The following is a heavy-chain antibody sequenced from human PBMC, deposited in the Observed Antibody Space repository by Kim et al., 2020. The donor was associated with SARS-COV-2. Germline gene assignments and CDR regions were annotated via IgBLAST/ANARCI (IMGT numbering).Heavy chain of an antibody. Sequence: ANTYYADSVKGRFTMSRDNSKNTLYRQMNSLRAEDTAVYYCAKYLGGSFDYWGQGTLVTVSS. CDR3: AKYLGGSFDY. V-gene: IGHV3-23*01. CDR2: ANT. J-gene: IGHJ4*02. D-gene: IGHD7-27*01.